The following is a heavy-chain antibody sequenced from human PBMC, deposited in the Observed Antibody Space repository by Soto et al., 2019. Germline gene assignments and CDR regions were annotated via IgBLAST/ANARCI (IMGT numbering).Heavy chain of an antibody. V-gene: IGHV3-30*18. J-gene: IGHJ4*02. CDR2: ISYDGSNQ. CDR3: AKDQASGQGSFDS. CDR1: GFTFNIYG. Sequence: GGSLRLSCAASGFTFNIYGMHWVRQAPDKGLERVALISYDGSNQYYADSVKGRFTISRDNSKNTLFLQMNSLRADDTVVYYCAKDQASGQGSFDSWGQGT.